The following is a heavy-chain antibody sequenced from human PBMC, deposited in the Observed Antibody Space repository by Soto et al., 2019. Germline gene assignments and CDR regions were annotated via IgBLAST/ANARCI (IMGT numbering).Heavy chain of an antibody. J-gene: IGHJ4*02. V-gene: IGHV4-31*03. CDR3: ARDHDSGYDLHYFDY. CDR2: IYYSGST. Sequence: SETLSLTCTVSGGSISSGGYYWIWIRQHPGKGLEWIGYIYYSGSTYYNPSLKSRVTISVDTSKNQFSLKLSSVTAADTAVYYCARDHDSGYDLHYFDYWGQVTLVIVSS. CDR1: GGSISSGGYY. D-gene: IGHD5-12*01.